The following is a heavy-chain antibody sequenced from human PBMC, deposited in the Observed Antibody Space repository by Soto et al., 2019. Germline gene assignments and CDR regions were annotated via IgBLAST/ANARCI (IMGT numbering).Heavy chain of an antibody. D-gene: IGHD1-26*01. Sequence: QVQLVQSGAEVKKPGASVKVSCKASGYTFTGHYIHWVRQAPEQGPEWMGEIGPETGATRYAQKFQGRVTMTRDMSITIVYMELNNLSPDDTAVYYCGRGRSGQIVVFYWGQGTPVTVSS. V-gene: IGHV1-2*02. CDR1: GYTFTGHY. J-gene: IGHJ4*02. CDR2: IGPETGAT. CDR3: GRGRSGQIVVFY.